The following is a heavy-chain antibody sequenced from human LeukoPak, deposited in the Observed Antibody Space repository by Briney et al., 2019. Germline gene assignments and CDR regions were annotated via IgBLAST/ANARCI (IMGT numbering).Heavy chain of an antibody. Sequence: KASETLSLTCAVYGGSFSGYYWSWIRQPPGKGLEWIGEINHSGSTNYNPSLKSRVTISVDTSKNQFSLKLSSVTAADTAVYYCARWYSSGLKVFPLQKRYNWFDPWGQGTLVTVSS. CDR3: ARWYSSGLKVFPLQKRYNWFDP. J-gene: IGHJ5*02. D-gene: IGHD6-19*01. V-gene: IGHV4-34*01. CDR2: INHSGST. CDR1: GGSFSGYY.